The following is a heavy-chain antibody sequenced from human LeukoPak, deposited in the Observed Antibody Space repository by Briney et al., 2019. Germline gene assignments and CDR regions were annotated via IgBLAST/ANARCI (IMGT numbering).Heavy chain of an antibody. J-gene: IGHJ4*02. Sequence: SETLSLTCVVSGASVSTSHWNWIRQPPGKGLEWIGCLSYTGKTDYNPSLTSRVTISFDTSKNQVSLKLRSVTAADTAIYYCSEGYFEPFDHWGPGTLVTVSS. CDR3: SEGYFEPFDH. V-gene: IGHV4-59*02. CDR1: GASVSTSH. D-gene: IGHD2/OR15-2a*01. CDR2: LSYTGKT.